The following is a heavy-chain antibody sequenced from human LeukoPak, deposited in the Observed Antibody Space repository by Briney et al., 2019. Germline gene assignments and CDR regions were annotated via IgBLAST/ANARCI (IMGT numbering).Heavy chain of an antibody. CDR2: IYYSGST. CDR3: ARGTFSTYDFWSGYYLGQLDY. J-gene: IGHJ4*02. V-gene: IGHV4-59*01. Sequence: SETLSLTCTVSGGSISSYYWSWLRQPPGKGLEWIGYIYYSGSTNYNPSLKSRVTISVDTSKNQFSLKLSSVTAADTAVYYCARGTFSTYDFWSGYYLGQLDYWGQGTLVTVSS. D-gene: IGHD3-3*01. CDR1: GGSISSYY.